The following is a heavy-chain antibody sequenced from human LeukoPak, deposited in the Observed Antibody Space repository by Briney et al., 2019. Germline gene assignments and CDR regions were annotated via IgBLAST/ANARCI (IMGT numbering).Heavy chain of an antibody. J-gene: IGHJ4*02. CDR1: GYSFTFYY. Sequence: GASVKVSCKASGYSFTFYYMHWVRQAPGQGLEWMGWINPNSGGTNYAQKFLGRVTMTRDTSISTAYMELSRLRSDDTAVYYCASLYGDYVGSDYWGQGTLVTVSS. CDR2: INPNSGGT. V-gene: IGHV1-2*02. CDR3: ASLYGDYVGSDY. D-gene: IGHD4-17*01.